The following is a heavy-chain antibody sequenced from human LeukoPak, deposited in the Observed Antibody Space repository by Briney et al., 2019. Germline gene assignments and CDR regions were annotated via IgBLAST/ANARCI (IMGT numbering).Heavy chain of an antibody. CDR1: GGSISSGSYY. CDR3: ARDPAAGTNY. D-gene: IGHD6-13*01. J-gene: IGHJ4*02. Sequence: SETLSLTCTVSGGSISSGSYYWRWIRQPAGKGLEWIGRIYTSGSTNYNPSLKSRVTISVDTSKNQFSLKLSSVTAADTAVYYCARDPAAGTNYWGQGTLVTVSS. CDR2: IYTSGST. V-gene: IGHV4-61*02.